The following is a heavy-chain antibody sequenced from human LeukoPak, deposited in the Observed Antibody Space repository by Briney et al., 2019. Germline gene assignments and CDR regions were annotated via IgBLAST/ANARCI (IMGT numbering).Heavy chain of an antibody. D-gene: IGHD6-13*01. Sequence: GGSLRLSCAASGFIVNTNYMSWVRQAPGKGLEWVSVIYSGGSTYYADSVKGRFTISRDNPKNTLYLQMNSLRAEDTAVYYCARYSSSWSHNWFDPWGQGTLVTVSS. CDR2: IYSGGST. CDR1: GFIVNTNY. J-gene: IGHJ5*02. CDR3: ARYSSSWSHNWFDP. V-gene: IGHV3-53*01.